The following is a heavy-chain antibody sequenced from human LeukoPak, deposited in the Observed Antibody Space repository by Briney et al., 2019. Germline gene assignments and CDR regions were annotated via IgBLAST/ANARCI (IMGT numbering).Heavy chain of an antibody. CDR1: GGSISTSY. J-gene: IGHJ2*01. CDR3: SRVSMAAVGGTGDWYFDL. Sequence: PSETLSLTCTVSGGSISTSYWSWIRQPPGKGLEWIGYIYYSGTTNYNPSLKSRVTISVDTSKNQFSLKLSSATAADTAVYYCSRVSMAAVGGTGDWYFDLWGRGTLVTVSS. V-gene: IGHV4-59*01. CDR2: IYYSGTT. D-gene: IGHD6-13*01.